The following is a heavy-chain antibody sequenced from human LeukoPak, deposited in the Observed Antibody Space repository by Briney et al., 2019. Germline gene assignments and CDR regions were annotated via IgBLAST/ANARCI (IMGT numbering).Heavy chain of an antibody. CDR3: ARGPYYYGSGSYYWVDV. D-gene: IGHD3-10*01. CDR2: IIPILGIA. Sequence: SVKVSCKASGGTFSSYAISWVRLAPGQGLEWMGRIIPILGIANYAQKFQGRVTITADKSTSTAYMELSSLRSEDTAVYYCARGPYYYGSGSYYWVDVWGQGTTVTVSS. V-gene: IGHV1-69*04. J-gene: IGHJ6*02. CDR1: GGTFSSYA.